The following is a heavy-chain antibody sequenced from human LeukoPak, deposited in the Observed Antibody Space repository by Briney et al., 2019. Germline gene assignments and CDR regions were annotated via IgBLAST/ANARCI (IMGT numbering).Heavy chain of an antibody. V-gene: IGHV4-30-2*01. D-gene: IGHD5-12*01. J-gene: IGHJ4*02. CDR1: GGSISSGGYY. CDR2: IYHSGST. CDR3: ARWGPLRYSGYRVPFVY. Sequence: PSETLSLTCTVSGGSISSGGYYWSWIRQPPGKGLEWIGYIYHSGSTYYNPSLKSRVTISVDRSKNQFSLNLSSVTAADTAVYYCARWGPLRYSGYRVPFVYWGQGTLVTVSS.